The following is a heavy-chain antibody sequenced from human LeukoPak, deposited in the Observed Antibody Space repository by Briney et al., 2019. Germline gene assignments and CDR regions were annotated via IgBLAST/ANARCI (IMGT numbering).Heavy chain of an antibody. V-gene: IGHV3-48*04. J-gene: IGHJ2*01. D-gene: IGHD6-13*01. CDR2: ISSSSSTI. CDR3: ARIYSSTGRYFDL. CDR1: GFTFSSYS. Sequence: PGGSLRLSCAASGFTFSSYSMNWVRQAPGKGLEWVPYISSSSSTIYYADSVKGRFTISRDNAKNSLYLQMNSLRAEDTAVYYCARIYSSTGRYFDLWGRGTLVTVSS.